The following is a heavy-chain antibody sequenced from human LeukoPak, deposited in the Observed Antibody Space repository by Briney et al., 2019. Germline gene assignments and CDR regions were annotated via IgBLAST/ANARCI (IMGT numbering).Heavy chain of an antibody. CDR1: GYTFTGYY. V-gene: IGHV1-2*02. CDR3: ARGLRLVRGVIKGWFDP. CDR2: INPNSGGT. Sequence: ASVKVSCKASGYTFTGYYMHWVRQAPGQGLEWMGWINPNSGGTNYAQKFQGRVTMTRDTSISTAYMELSRLRSDDTAVYYCARGLRLVRGVIKGWFDPWGQGTLVTVS. J-gene: IGHJ5*02. D-gene: IGHD3-10*01.